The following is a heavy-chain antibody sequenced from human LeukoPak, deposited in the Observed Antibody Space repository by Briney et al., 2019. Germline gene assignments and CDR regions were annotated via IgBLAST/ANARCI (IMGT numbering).Heavy chain of an antibody. J-gene: IGHJ6*02. CDR2: IDPSDSYT. V-gene: IGHV5-10-1*01. Sequence: GESLKISCKGSGYSFTSYWISWVRQMPGKGLEWMGRIDPSDSYTNYSPSFQGHVTISADKSISTAYLQWSSLKASDTAVYYCARLVRYGSGSYLGGMDVWGQGTTVTVSS. CDR3: ARLVRYGSGSYLGGMDV. D-gene: IGHD3-10*01. CDR1: GYSFTSYW.